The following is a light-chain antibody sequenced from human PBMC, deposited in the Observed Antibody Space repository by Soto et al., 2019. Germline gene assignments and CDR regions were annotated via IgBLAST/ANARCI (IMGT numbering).Light chain of an antibody. CDR2: GTF. J-gene: IGKJ3*01. Sequence: IPLTQSPSSLSASVGDRVSITCRASQDIKTYLAWYQQKQGKAPKLLISGTFTLQSGVPSRFNGSGSGTDFTLTISRLQPEDFATYYCQHLNNYPPFTFGPKTKVDLE. CDR3: QHLNNYPPFT. CDR1: QDIKTY. V-gene: IGKV1-9*01.